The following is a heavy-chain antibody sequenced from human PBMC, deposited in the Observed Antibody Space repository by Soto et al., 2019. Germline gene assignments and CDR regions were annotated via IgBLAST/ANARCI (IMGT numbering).Heavy chain of an antibody. CDR2: IDASGNS. Sequence: SETLSLTCTFSVDSITTYYWNWIRQPAGKGLEWIGRIDASGNSNYNPSLNSRVTLSIDTSKKQFSLKLTSVSAADTAVYYCARFSNNWFQTEGMDVWGQGTTVTVSS. V-gene: IGHV4-4*07. CDR3: ARFSNNWFQTEGMDV. D-gene: IGHD1-1*01. J-gene: IGHJ6*02. CDR1: VDSITTYY.